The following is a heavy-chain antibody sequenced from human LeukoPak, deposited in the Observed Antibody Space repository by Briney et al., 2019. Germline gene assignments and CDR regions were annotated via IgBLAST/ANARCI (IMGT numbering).Heavy chain of an antibody. CDR3: ATRGYCSGTSCYAPQP. CDR1: GFTFSSYA. V-gene: IGHV3-23*01. D-gene: IGHD2-2*01. J-gene: IGHJ5*02. CDR2: ITGTGGST. Sequence: PGGSLGLSCAASGFTFSSYAMSWVRQAPGKGLEWVSAITGTGGSTYYADSVKGRFTISRDNSKNTLYLQMSSLRAEDTAVYYCATRGYCSGTSCYAPQPWGQGTLVTVSS.